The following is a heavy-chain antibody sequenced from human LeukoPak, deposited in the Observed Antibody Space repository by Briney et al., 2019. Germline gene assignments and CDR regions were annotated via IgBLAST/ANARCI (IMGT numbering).Heavy chain of an antibody. CDR1: GGSISSYY. D-gene: IGHD3-22*01. Sequence: SETLSLTCTVSGGSISSYYWSWIRQPPGKGLEWIGYIYYSGSTNYNPSLKSRVTISVDTSKNQFSLKLSSVTAADTAVYYCARDPYYYDSSATNDYWGQGTLVTVSS. CDR3: ARDPYYYDSSATNDY. CDR2: IYYSGST. V-gene: IGHV4-59*12. J-gene: IGHJ4*02.